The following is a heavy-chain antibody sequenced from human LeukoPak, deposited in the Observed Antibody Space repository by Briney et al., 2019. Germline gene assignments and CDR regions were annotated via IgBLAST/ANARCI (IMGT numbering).Heavy chain of an antibody. CDR3: ARDRRPGRQPLYYFDY. CDR1: GFTFSTYA. D-gene: IGHD6-6*01. J-gene: IGHJ4*02. Sequence: GGSLRLSCAASGFTFSTYALHWVRQAPGKGLEWVAMISYDGSDKYYADSVKGRFTISRDNSKNTLYLQMNSLRAEDTAVYYCARDRRPGRQPLYYFDYWGQGTLVTVSS. CDR2: ISYDGSDK. V-gene: IGHV3-30-3*01.